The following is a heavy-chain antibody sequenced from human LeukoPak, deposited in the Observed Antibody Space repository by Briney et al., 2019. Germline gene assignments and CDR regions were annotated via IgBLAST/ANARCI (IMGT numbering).Heavy chain of an antibody. D-gene: IGHD5-12*01. CDR3: AREGVASPGDY. Sequence: PSQTLSLTCTASGGSISSGSYYWSWIRQPAGKGLEWIGRIYTSGSTNYNPSLKSRVTVSVDTSKNQFSLKLSSVTAADTAVYYCAREGVASPGDYWGQGTLVTVSS. CDR1: GGSISSGSYY. CDR2: IYTSGST. V-gene: IGHV4-61*02. J-gene: IGHJ4*02.